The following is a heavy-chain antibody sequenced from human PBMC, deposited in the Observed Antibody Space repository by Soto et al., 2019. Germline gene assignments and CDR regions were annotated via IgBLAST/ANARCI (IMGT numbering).Heavy chain of an antibody. D-gene: IGHD2-8*01. J-gene: IGHJ4*02. V-gene: IGHV1-18*01. Sequence: ASVKVSCKASGYTFTSYGISWVRQAPGQGLEWTGWISAYNGNTNYAQKLQGRVTMTTDTSTSTAYMELRSLRSDDTAVYYCAREFYCTNGVCPPDYWGQGTLVTVSS. CDR1: GYTFTSYG. CDR3: AREFYCTNGVCPPDY. CDR2: ISAYNGNT.